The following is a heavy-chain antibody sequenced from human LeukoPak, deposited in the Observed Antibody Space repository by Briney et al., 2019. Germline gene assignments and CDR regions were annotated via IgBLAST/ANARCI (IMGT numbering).Heavy chain of an antibody. CDR2: MNPNSGNT. CDR1: GYTFTSYD. D-gene: IGHD2-8*01. J-gene: IGHJ5*02. V-gene: IGHV1-8*03. CDR3: ARAEWTNWFDP. Sequence: ASVKVSCKASGYTFTSYDINWVRQATGQGLEWMGWMNPNSGNTGYAQKFQGRVTITRNTSISTAYMELSSLRSEDTAVYNCARAEWTNWFDPWGQGTLVTVSS.